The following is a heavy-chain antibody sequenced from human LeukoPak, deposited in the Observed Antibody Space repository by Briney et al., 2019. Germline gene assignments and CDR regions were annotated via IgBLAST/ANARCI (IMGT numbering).Heavy chain of an antibody. D-gene: IGHD3-3*02. CDR2: IIPIFGTA. Sequence: ASVKVSCKASGGTFSSYAISWVRQAPGQGLEWMGGIIPIFGTANYAQKFQGRVTITAHESTSTDYMELSSLSSEDTDVYYCARVGHFWRDYPQRNWFDPWRQGTLVTVSS. V-gene: IGHV1-69*13. CDR3: ARVGHFWRDYPQRNWFDP. J-gene: IGHJ5*02. CDR1: GGTFSSYA.